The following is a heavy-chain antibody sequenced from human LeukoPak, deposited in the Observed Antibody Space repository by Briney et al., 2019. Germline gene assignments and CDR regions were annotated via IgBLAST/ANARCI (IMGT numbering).Heavy chain of an antibody. V-gene: IGHV3-23*01. CDR2: ISGSGDTT. CDR1: GFTFSSYA. J-gene: IGHJ4*02. CDR3: AKGRGYCSGGSCYTDY. Sequence: GGSLRLSCAASGFTFSSYAMSWVRQAPGKGLERVSTISGSGDTTYDADSVRGRFTISRDNSKNTLYLQMNSLRVEDTAVYYCAKGRGYCSGGSCYTDYWGQGALVTVSS. D-gene: IGHD2-15*01.